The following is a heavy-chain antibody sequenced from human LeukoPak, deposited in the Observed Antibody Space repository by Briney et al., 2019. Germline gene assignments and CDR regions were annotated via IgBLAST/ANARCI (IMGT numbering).Heavy chain of an antibody. CDR2: INHSGST. CDR1: GGSFSGYY. D-gene: IGHD3-22*01. Sequence: SETLSLTCAVYGGSFSGYYWSWIRQPPGKGLEWIGEINHSGSTNYNPSLKSRVTISVDTSKNQFSLKLSSVTAADTAVYYCARDRPYDGSGSFDPWGQGTLVTVSS. J-gene: IGHJ5*02. CDR3: ARDRPYDGSGSFDP. V-gene: IGHV4-34*01.